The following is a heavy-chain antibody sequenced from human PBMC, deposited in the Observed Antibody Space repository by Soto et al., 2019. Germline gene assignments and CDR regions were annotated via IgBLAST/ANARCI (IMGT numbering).Heavy chain of an antibody. CDR1: GFTFSGSA. J-gene: IGHJ4*02. CDR3: TTALEYSSSSIRAPPDY. V-gene: IGHV3-73*02. CDR2: IRSKANSYAT. Sequence: EVQLVESGGGLVQPGGSLKLSCAASGFTFSGSAMHWVRQASGKGLEWVGRIRSKANSYATAYAASVKGRFTISRDDSKNTAYLQMNSLKTEDTAVYYCTTALEYSSSSIRAPPDYWGQGTLVTVSS. D-gene: IGHD6-6*01.